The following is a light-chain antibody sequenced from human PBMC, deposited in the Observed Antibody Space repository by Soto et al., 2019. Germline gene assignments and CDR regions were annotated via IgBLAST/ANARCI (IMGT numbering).Light chain of an antibody. Sequence: IVLTQSPGTPCLSPGERATLSCRASQCFXSNFGWYQQQPGQSTRILSXYASTRATGIPARFSGSGSGREFTLTISSLKSEDFAVSYCQQYNNWPSSTFGQGTRLEIK. CDR1: QCFXSN. CDR2: YAS. V-gene: IGKV3-15*01. CDR3: QQYNNWPSST. J-gene: IGKJ5*01.